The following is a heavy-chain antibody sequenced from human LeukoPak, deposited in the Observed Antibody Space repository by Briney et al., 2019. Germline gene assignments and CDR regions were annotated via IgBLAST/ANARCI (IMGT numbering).Heavy chain of an antibody. CDR2: IYYSGST. J-gene: IGHJ5*02. D-gene: IGHD3-3*01. Sequence: SETLSLTCTVSGGSISSSSYYWGWIRQPPGKGLEWIGSIYYSGSTYYNPSLKSRVTISVDTSKNQFSLKLSSVTAADTAVYYCVGGAIAYDFWSGYYHNWFDPWGQGTPVAVSS. CDR1: GGSISSSSYY. V-gene: IGHV4-39*07. CDR3: VGGAIAYDFWSGYYHNWFDP.